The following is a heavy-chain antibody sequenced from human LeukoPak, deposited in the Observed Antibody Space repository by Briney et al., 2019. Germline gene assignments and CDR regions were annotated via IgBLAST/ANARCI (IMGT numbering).Heavy chain of an antibody. V-gene: IGHV1-2*02. D-gene: IGHD3-22*01. CDR1: EYTFTGYY. Sequence: ASVKVSCKASEYTFTGYYMHWVRQAPGQGLEWMGWINPNSGGTNYAQKFQGRVTMTRDTSITTANMELSRLTSDDTAVYYCARGTMNLDYWGQGTLVSVSS. J-gene: IGHJ4*02. CDR2: INPNSGGT. CDR3: ARGTMNLDY.